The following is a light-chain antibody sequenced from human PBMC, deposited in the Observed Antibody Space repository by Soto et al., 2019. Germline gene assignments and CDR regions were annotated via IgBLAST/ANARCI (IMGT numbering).Light chain of an antibody. V-gene: IGKV1-12*01. CDR3: LHTYSFPRT. CDR1: QGIGDR. J-gene: IGKJ1*01. CDR2: FAS. Sequence: DIQMTQSPSSVSASVGDRVTLTCRASQGIGDRLAWYQQKPGKVPQLLIYFASTLGSGVPSRFSGSGSGTDFILTINTLQADDFATYNCLHTYSFPRTFGQGTKVDIK.